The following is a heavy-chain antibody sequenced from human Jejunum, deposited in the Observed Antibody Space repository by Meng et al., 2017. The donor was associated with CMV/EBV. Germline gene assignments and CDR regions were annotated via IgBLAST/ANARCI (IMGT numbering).Heavy chain of an antibody. CDR2: VHRSGDT. CDR1: GGSISTYY. D-gene: IGHD1-26*01. CDR3: ARAYSGSYWIEY. Sequence: TCNVSGGSISTYYWTWVRQMPGKGLEWIGYVHRSGDTKYNPSLKSRVTISVDTAKNQFSVRLTSVTAADTAVYYCARAYSGSYWIEYWGQGTLVTVSS. J-gene: IGHJ4*02. V-gene: IGHV4-59*01.